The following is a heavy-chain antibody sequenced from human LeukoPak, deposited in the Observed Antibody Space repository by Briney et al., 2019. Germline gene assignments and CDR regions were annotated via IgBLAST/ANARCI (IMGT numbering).Heavy chain of an antibody. J-gene: IGHJ4*02. CDR2: ISTSSNSI. Sequence: GGSLRLSCAASGFTFTNHYMNWVRQAPGKGLEWISSISTSSNSIYYANSVKGRVTISRDNAKNSLYLQMDSLRAEDTAVYYCARQCSITSCLWGQGTLVTVSS. D-gene: IGHD2-2*01. CDR3: ARQCSITSCL. CDR1: GFTFTNHY. V-gene: IGHV3-21*04.